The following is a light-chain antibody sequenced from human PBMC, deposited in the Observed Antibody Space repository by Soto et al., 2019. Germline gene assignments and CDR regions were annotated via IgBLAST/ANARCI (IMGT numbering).Light chain of an antibody. CDR2: KVS. V-gene: IGKV2-30*01. Sequence: DVVMTQSPLSLPVTLGQPASISCRSSQSLVYSDGNAYLNWFHQRPGQSPRRLIYKVSYRDSGVPDRFSGSGSGTEFTLKISRVEAEDGGVYYCMQGTHWPPYTFGQGTKLEIK. CDR1: QSLVYSDGNAY. CDR3: MQGTHWPPYT. J-gene: IGKJ2*01.